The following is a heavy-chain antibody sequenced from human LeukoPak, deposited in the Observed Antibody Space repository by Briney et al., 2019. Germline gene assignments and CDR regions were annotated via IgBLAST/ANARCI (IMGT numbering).Heavy chain of an antibody. Sequence: GASVNVSCKASGYSFTSYGISWVRQAPGQGLEWMGWISAYNGNTNYAQKLQGRVTMTTDTSTSTAYMELRSLRSDDTAVYYCAREGPSSIVRRGLDPWGQGTLVTVSS. CDR1: GYSFTSYG. CDR3: AREGPSSIVRRGLDP. J-gene: IGHJ5*02. D-gene: IGHD3-16*02. V-gene: IGHV1-18*01. CDR2: ISAYNGNT.